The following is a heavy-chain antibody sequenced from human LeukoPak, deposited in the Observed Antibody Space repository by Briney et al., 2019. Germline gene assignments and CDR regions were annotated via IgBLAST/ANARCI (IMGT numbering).Heavy chain of an antibody. D-gene: IGHD5-18*01. Sequence: KSSETLSLTCAVYGGSFSGYFWSWIRQPPGKGLEWIGEINHSGSTNYNPSLKSRVTISVDTSKNQFSLKLSSVTAADTAVYYCARAGIPYYFDYWGQGTLVTVSS. CDR2: INHSGST. J-gene: IGHJ4*02. CDR1: GGSFSGYF. V-gene: IGHV4-34*01. CDR3: ARAGIPYYFDY.